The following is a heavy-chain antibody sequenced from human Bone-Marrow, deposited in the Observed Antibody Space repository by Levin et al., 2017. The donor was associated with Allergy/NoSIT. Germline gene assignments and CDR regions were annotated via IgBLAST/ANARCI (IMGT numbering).Heavy chain of an antibody. CDR1: GFVFSNNA. CDR3: AKDGGDAALDY. CDR2: ISYDGNNQ. Sequence: GGSLRLSCAASGFVFSNNAIHWVRQAPGRGLEWVGLISYDGNNQHYADSVKGRFTISRDNSKNTVFLQFNSLRPEDTGIYFCAKDGGDAALDYWGRGTLVTVSS. J-gene: IGHJ4*02. D-gene: IGHD2-21*02. V-gene: IGHV3-30-3*01.